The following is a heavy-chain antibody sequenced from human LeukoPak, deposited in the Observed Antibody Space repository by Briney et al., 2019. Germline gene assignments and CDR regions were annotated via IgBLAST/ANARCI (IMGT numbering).Heavy chain of an antibody. V-gene: IGHV3-23*01. CDR1: GFTFMNYA. D-gene: IGHD1-26*01. CDR3: AKPGVGPTPLLTPHDY. CDR2: ISANGIST. Sequence: GGSLRLSCAASGFTFMNYAMCWVRQVPGKGLEWVSSISANGISTYYADSVKGRFTVSRDNSKNTVDLQMDSLRAEDTAVYYCAKPGVGPTPLLTPHDYWGQGTLVTVPS. J-gene: IGHJ4*02.